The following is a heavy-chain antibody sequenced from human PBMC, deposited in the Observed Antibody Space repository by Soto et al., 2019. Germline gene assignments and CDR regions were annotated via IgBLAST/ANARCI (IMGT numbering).Heavy chain of an antibody. CDR1: GFTFSSYG. J-gene: IGHJ4*02. D-gene: IGHD6-19*01. CDR2: ISYDGSNK. Sequence: PGGSLRLSCAASGFTFSSYGMHWVRQAPGKGLEWVAVISYDGSNKYYADSVKGRFTISRDNSKNTLYLQMNSLRAEDTAVYYCAKGVNVAVAGTSGDQFDYWGQGTLVTVSS. CDR3: AKGVNVAVAGTSGDQFDY. V-gene: IGHV3-30*18.